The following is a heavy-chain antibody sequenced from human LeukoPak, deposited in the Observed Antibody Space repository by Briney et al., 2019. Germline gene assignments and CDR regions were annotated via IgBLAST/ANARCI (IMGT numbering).Heavy chain of an antibody. CDR2: ISSSSSYI. CDR1: GFTFSNYG. D-gene: IGHD1-7*01. Sequence: GGSLRLSCAASGFTFSNYGMSWVRQAPGKGLEWVSSISSSSSYIYYADSLKVEFTISRDNAKNSLYLQMNSLRADDTAIYYWARDLYWNYHSLDYWGQGTLVTVSS. V-gene: IGHV3-21*06. J-gene: IGHJ4*02. CDR3: ARDLYWNYHSLDY.